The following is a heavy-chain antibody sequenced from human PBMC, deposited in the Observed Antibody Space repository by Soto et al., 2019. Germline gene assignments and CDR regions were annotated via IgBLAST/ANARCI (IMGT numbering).Heavy chain of an antibody. D-gene: IGHD3-3*01. CDR2: INPGNGNT. Sequence: ASVKVSCKASGYTFTSYAMHWVRQAPGQRLEWMGWINPGNGNTKYSQKFQGRVTITRDTSASTAYMELSSLRSEDTAVYYCARDTPYDLRLVTTSLDAWGQGTTVTVSS. J-gene: IGHJ6*02. V-gene: IGHV1-3*01. CDR1: GYTFTSYA. CDR3: ARDTPYDLRLVTTSLDA.